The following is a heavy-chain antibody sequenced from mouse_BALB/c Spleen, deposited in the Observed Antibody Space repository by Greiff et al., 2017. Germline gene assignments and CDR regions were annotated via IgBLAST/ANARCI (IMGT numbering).Heavy chain of an antibody. D-gene: IGHD2-4*01. CDR3: ARSTMITSWFAY. CDR1: GYSITSGY. Sequence: EVQLQQSGPSLVKPSQTLSLTCSVTGYSITSGYWNWIRKFPGNKLEYMGYISYSGSTYYNPSLKSRISITRDTSKNQYYLQLNSVTTEDTATYYCARSTMITSWFAYWGQGTLVTVSA. CDR2: ISYSGST. V-gene: IGHV3-8*02. J-gene: IGHJ3*01.